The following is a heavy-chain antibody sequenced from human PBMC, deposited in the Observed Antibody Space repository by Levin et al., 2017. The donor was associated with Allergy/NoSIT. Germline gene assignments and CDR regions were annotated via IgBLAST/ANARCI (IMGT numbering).Heavy chain of an antibody. D-gene: IGHD3-3*01. Sequence: PGGSLRLSCAASGFTFSSYEMNWVRRAPGKGLEWVSYISSTGSTIYSADSVKGRFTISRDNAKNSLYLHMNSLRAEDTAVYYCARQLGNFWSGYHCFDYWGQRTLVPVSS. CDR3: ARQLGNFWSGYHCFDY. J-gene: IGHJ4*02. CDR2: ISSTGSTI. V-gene: IGHV3-48*03. CDR1: GFTFSSYE.